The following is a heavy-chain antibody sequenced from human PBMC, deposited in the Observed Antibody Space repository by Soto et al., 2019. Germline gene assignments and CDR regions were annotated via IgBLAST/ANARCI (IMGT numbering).Heavy chain of an antibody. J-gene: IGHJ4*02. CDR2: INHSGST. D-gene: IGHD2-8*02. CDR3: ARDKITGLFDY. V-gene: IGHV4-34*01. Sequence: QVQLQQWGAGLLKPSETLSLTCAVYGGSFSGYYWTWIRQPPGPGLEWIGEINHSGSTNYNPSLKSRVTISVDTSKNQFSLKLTSVTAADTAVYDCARDKITGLFDYWGQGTLVTVSS. CDR1: GGSFSGYY.